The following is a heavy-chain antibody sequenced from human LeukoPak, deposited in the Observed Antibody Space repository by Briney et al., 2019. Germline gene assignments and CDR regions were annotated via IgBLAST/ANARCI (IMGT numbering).Heavy chain of an antibody. CDR2: TYYTSKWYN. Sequence: SQTLSLTCGISGDSVSSKSGGWNWIRQSPSRGLEWQGRTYYTSKWYNEYAVSMKSRITINSDTSKNQLPLHLDSVTPEDTAVYYCAREQLWSGPNRFDSWGQGTLVTVSS. CDR1: GDSVSSKSGG. V-gene: IGHV6-1*01. D-gene: IGHD3-10*02. J-gene: IGHJ5*01. CDR3: AREQLWSGPNRFDS.